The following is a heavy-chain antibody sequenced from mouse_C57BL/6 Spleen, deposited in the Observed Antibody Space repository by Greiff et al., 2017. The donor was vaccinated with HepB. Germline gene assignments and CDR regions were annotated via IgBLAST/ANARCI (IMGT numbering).Heavy chain of an antibody. Sequence: QVQLKESGAELVRPGASVTLSCKASGYKFTDYEMHWVKQTPVHGLEWIGAIDPETGGTAYNQKFKGKAILTADKSSSTAYMELRSLTSEDSAVYYWTRSEYYGSRGFAYWGQGTLGTVSA. D-gene: IGHD1-1*01. CDR1: GYKFTDYE. CDR3: TRSEYYGSRGFAY. J-gene: IGHJ3*01. CDR2: IDPETGGT. V-gene: IGHV1-15*01.